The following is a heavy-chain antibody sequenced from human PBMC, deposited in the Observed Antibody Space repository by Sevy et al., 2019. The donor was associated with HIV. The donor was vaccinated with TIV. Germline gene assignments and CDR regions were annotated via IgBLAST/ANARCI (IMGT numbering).Heavy chain of an antibody. J-gene: IGHJ3*01. CDR1: GGSISSLNYY. Sequence: SETLSLTCTVSGGSISSLNYYWSWIRQHPGKGLKWIGYISYSGRTSYNPSLKSRLTISLDTSKNQFSLRLSSVTAADTALFYCARANAYLTSDAFDLWGQGTMVTVSS. CDR2: ISYSGRT. D-gene: IGHD1-26*01. CDR3: ARANAYLTSDAFDL. V-gene: IGHV4-31*03.